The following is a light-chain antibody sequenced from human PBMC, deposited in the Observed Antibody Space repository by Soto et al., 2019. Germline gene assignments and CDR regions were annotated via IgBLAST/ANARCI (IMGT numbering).Light chain of an antibody. CDR1: SSNIGSNT. CDR2: GNT. CDR3: QSYDSSLSGSYV. J-gene: IGLJ1*01. Sequence: QSVLTQPPSASGTAGQRVTISCSGSSSNIGSNTVNWYQQLPGTAPKLLIYGNTNRPSGVPARFSGSKSGTSASLAITGLQAEDEADYYCQSYDSSLSGSYVFGSGTKLTVL. V-gene: IGLV1-40*01.